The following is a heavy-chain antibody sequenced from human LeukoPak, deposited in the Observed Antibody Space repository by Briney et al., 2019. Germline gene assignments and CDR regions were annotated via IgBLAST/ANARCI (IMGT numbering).Heavy chain of an antibody. J-gene: IGHJ4*02. D-gene: IGHD3-10*01. CDR3: ARAYHLLREVSPFGD. V-gene: IGHV1-2*02. CDR1: GYTFTDYY. CDR2: ITPKSGAT. Sequence: ASVKVSCKASGYTFTDYYIHWVRQAPGQGLEWMGWITPKSGATIYAQTFRGRVSMTSDTSVSTAYMELNSLRSDDTAVYYCARAYHLLREVSPFGDWGQGTLVSVSP.